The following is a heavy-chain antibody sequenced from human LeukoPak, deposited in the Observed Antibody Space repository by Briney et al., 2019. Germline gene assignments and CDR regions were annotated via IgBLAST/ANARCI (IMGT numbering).Heavy chain of an antibody. J-gene: IGHJ3*02. CDR1: GFSFRDYP. CDR3: AKSNILMTPDAFDI. D-gene: IGHD2-8*01. V-gene: IGHV3-23*01. Sequence: PGGSLRLSCEAAGFSFRDYPMGWVRRASGKRLEWVSAISGSGASTYYADSVKGRFTISRDNSKNTLYLQMNSLRAEDTAVYYCAKSNILMTPDAFDIWGQGTMVTVSS. CDR2: ISGSGAST.